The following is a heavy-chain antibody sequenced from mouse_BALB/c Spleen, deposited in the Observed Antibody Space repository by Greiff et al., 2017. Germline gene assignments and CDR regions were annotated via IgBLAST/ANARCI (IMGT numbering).Heavy chain of an antibody. J-gene: IGHJ2*01. D-gene: IGHD1-2*01. CDR2: IDPSDSYT. V-gene: IGHV1-69*02. CDR3: ARGATATPFDY. CDR1: GYTFTSYW. Sequence: QVQLKQPGAELVKPGASVKLSCKASGYTFTSYWMHWVKQRPGQGLEWIGEIDPSDSYTNYNQKFKGKATLTVDKSSSTAYMQLSSLTSEDSAVYYCARGATATPFDYGGQGTTLTVSS.